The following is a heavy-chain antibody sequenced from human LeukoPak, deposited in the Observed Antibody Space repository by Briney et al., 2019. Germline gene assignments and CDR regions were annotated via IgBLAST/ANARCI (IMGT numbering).Heavy chain of an antibody. CDR2: IGGSGSIT. Sequence: GGSLRLSCAASGFTFSSQAMSWVRQAPGKGLEWVSVIGGSGSITYYRDSVKGRFTNSRDNSKNTMYLQMNSLRAEDTAVYYCASAGSGWYDYWGQGTLVTVSS. V-gene: IGHV3-23*01. D-gene: IGHD6-19*01. CDR3: ASAGSGWYDY. CDR1: GFTFSSQA. J-gene: IGHJ4*02.